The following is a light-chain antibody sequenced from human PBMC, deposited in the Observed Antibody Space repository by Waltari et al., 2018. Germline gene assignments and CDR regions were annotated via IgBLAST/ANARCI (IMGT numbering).Light chain of an antibody. V-gene: IGLV2-23*02. CDR1: SNDVGNYNL. J-gene: IGLJ2*01. CDR2: EVT. Sequence: QSALTQPASVSGSPGQSITISCTGTSNDVGNYNLVSWYQQHPGKAPKLMIYEVTKRTAGVSNRFSGAKYGNTASLTISGLQADDEADYHCCSYAGSTTSLVFGGGTKLTVL. CDR3: CSYAGSTTSLV.